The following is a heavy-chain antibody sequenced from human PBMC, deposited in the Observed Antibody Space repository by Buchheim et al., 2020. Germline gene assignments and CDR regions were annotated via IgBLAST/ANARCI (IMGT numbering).Heavy chain of an antibody. CDR2: INHSGST. D-gene: IGHD6-25*01. J-gene: IGHJ6*02. CDR1: GGSFSGYY. CDR3: ARGPRLAAYYYYGMDV. Sequence: QVQLQQWGAGLLKPSETLSLTCAVYGGSFSGYYWSWTHQPPGKGLEWMGEINHSGSTNYNPSLKSRVNITVDTSKNQFSLKLSSVTAADTAVYYCARGPRLAAYYYYGMDVWGQGTT. V-gene: IGHV4-34*01.